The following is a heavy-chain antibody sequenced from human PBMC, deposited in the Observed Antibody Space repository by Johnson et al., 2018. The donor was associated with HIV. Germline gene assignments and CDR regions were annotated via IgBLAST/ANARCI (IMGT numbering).Heavy chain of an antibody. V-gene: IGHV3-30*04. CDR3: ATFGYTSGWIVTDDAFDV. D-gene: IGHD6-19*01. J-gene: IGHJ3*01. CDR1: GFSFSSYA. Sequence: VQLVESGGGVVQPGRSLGLSCAASGFSFSSYAMHWVRQAPGKGLEWVASLSYDGSTKDYADSVKGRFTISRDISKNLLYLQMNSLRAEDTAVYYCATFGYTSGWIVTDDAFDVWGHGTLVTVSS. CDR2: LSYDGSTK.